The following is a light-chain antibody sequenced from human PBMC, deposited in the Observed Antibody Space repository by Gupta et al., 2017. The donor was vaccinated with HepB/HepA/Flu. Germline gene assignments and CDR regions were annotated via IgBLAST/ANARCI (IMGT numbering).Light chain of an antibody. J-gene: IGKJ2*01. Sequence: EIVLTQSPATLSLSPGERATLSCRASQSVSSYLAWYQQKPGQAPRLLIYDASNRATGIPARFSGSGSGTDFTLTISSLEPEDSAVYYCQQRSNWLPAGFGQGTKLEIK. CDR2: DAS. V-gene: IGKV3-11*01. CDR3: QQRSNWLPAG. CDR1: QSVSSY.